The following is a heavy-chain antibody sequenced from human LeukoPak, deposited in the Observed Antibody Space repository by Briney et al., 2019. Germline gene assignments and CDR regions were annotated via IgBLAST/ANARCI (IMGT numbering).Heavy chain of an antibody. J-gene: IGHJ4*02. CDR1: GYTFTDYY. D-gene: IGHD3-10*01. V-gene: IGHV1-2*02. Sequence: GASVKVSCKASGYTFTDYYVYWVRQAPGQGLEWMGWINPNSGGTNYAQKFQGRVTMTRDTSISTAYMELSRLRSDDTAVYYCASEIYYYGSWTYYWGQGTLVTVSS. CDR3: ASEIYYYGSWTYY. CDR2: INPNSGGT.